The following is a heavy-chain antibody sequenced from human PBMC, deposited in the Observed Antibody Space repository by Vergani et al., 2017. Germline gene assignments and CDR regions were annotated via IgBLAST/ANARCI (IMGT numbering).Heavy chain of an antibody. V-gene: IGHV4-59*06. CDR2: IYYSGST. Sequence: QVQLQESGPGLVKPSETLSLTCTVSGGSISSYYWSWIRQHPGKGLEWIGYIYYSGSTYYNPSLKSRVTISVDTSKNQFSLKLSSVTAADTAVYYCARVVVIAYWFDPWGQGTLVTVSS. CDR1: GGSISSYY. CDR3: ARVVVIAYWFDP. D-gene: IGHD2-21*01. J-gene: IGHJ5*02.